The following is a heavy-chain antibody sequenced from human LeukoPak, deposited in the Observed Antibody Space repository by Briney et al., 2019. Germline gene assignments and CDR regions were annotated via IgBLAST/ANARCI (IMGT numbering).Heavy chain of an antibody. V-gene: IGHV4-30-4*01. CDR3: ARGGGLYYYYGMDV. D-gene: IGHD2-15*01. J-gene: IGHJ6*02. CDR1: GGSISSGDYY. Sequence: SETLSLTCTVSGGSISSGDYYWSWLRQPPGKGLEWIGYIYYSGSTYYNPSLKSRLTISVDTSKNQFSLKLSSVTAADTAVYYCARGGGLYYYYGMDVWGQGTTVTVSS. CDR2: IYYSGST.